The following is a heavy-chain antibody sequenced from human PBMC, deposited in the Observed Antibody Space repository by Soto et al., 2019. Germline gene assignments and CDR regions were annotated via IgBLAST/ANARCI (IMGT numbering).Heavy chain of an antibody. CDR1: CGSISNFY. CDR2: VYYTGST. J-gene: IGHJ6*03. V-gene: IGHV4-59*08. CDR3: ARTVLGPDLLADSFVDYYYYMDV. Sequence: HSETLSLTCTVSCGSISNFYWSWIRQPPGKGLEWIGYVYYTGSTSYNPSLKRRVTFSADSSRGQFSLRLNSVTAADTAVYYCARTVLGPDLLADSFVDYYYYMDVWGQGTTVTVSS. D-gene: IGHD3-9*01.